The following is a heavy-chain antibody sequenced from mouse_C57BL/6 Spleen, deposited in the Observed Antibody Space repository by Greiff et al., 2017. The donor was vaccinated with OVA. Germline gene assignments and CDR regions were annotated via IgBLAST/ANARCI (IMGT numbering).Heavy chain of an antibody. CDR3: ARPPYGNYGGYFDV. CDR2: ISSGSSTI. Sequence: VQLQQSGGGLVKPGGSLKLSCAASGFTFSDYGMHWVRQAPEKGLEWVAYISSGSSTIYYADTVKGRFTISRDNAKNTLFLQMTSLRSEDTAMYYCARPPYGNYGGYFDVWGTGTTVTVSS. CDR1: GFTFSDYG. V-gene: IGHV5-17*01. D-gene: IGHD2-1*01. J-gene: IGHJ1*03.